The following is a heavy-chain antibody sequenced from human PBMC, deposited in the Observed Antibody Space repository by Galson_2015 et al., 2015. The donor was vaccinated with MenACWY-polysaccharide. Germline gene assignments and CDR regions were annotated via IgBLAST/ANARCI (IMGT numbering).Heavy chain of an antibody. CDR3: ECATRHAFDI. Sequence: SLRLSCAASGFTFSSYAMSWVRQAPGKGLEWVSIISGSGGTTYYADSVKGRFTISRDNSKDTLYLQMNSLRAEDTAVYYCECATRHAFDIWGQGTMVTASS. D-gene: IGHD5-24*01. CDR1: GFTFSSYA. CDR2: ISGSGGTT. J-gene: IGHJ3*02. V-gene: IGHV3-23*01.